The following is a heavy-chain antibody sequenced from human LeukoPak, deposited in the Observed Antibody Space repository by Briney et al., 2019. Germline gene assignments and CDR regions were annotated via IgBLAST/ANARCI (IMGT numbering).Heavy chain of an antibody. J-gene: IGHJ4*02. CDR1: GFAVSSIY. D-gene: IGHD3-10*01. V-gene: IGHV3-66*03. CDR3: AREGYYGSGSPPSLYFDY. CDR2: IYDSGAT. Sequence: GGSLRLSCAASGFAVSSIYMGWVRQAPEKGLEWVSLIYDSGATTYADSVKGRFTISRDSSRSTLYLQMNSLRPEDTAIYYCAREGYYGSGSPPSLYFDYWGQGTLVTVSS.